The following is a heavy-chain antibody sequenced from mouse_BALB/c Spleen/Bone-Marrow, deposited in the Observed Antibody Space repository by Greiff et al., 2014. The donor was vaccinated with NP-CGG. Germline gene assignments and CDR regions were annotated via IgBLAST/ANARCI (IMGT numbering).Heavy chain of an antibody. V-gene: IGHV14-3*02. J-gene: IGHJ1*01. CDR2: IDPANGNT. CDR1: GFNIKDTY. Sequence: VQLQQSGAELVKPGASVKLSCTASGFNIKDTYMHWVKQRPEQGLEWIGRIDPANGNTKYDPKFQGKATITADISSNTAYLQLSSLTSEDTAVYYCARGGTTATWYFDVWGAGTTVTVSS. D-gene: IGHD1-2*01. CDR3: ARGGTTATWYFDV.